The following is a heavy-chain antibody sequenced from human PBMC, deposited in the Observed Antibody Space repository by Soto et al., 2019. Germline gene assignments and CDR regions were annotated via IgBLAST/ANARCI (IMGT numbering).Heavy chain of an antibody. CDR2: IYYSGST. CDR3: ARGEVVVTAETMDP. D-gene: IGHD2-21*02. J-gene: IGHJ5*02. CDR1: GGSVSSGSYY. V-gene: IGHV4-61*01. Sequence: PSETLSLTCTVSGGSVSSGSYYWSWIRQPPGKGLEWIGYIYYSGSTNYNPSLKSRVTISVDTSKNQFSLKLSSVTAADTAVYYCARGEVVVTAETMDPWGQGTLVTVSS.